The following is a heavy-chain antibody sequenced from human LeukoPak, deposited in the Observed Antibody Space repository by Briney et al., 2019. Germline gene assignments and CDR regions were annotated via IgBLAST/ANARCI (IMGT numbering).Heavy chain of an antibody. CDR2: INHSRST. Sequence: SETLSLTCAVYGGSFSPYYWSWIRQSPDKGLEWIGEINHSRSTNYNPSLKSRVTISVDTSKNQFSLKLSSVTAADTAVYYCARVFVYCSGDSCYWGWFDPWGQGTLVTVSS. CDR3: ARVFVYCSGDSCYWGWFDP. J-gene: IGHJ5*02. D-gene: IGHD2-15*01. V-gene: IGHV4-34*01. CDR1: GGSFSPYY.